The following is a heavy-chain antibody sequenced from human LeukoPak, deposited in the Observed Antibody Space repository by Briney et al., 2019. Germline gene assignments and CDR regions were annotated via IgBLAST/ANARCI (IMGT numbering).Heavy chain of an antibody. V-gene: IGHV3-11*04. CDR2: ISSSGSTI. Sequence: GGSLRLSCAASGFTFSDYYMSWLRQAPGKGLEWVSYISSSGSTIYYADSVKGRFTISRDNAKNSLYLQMNSLRAEDTAVYYCARDGWFGELNAFDIWGQGTMVTVSS. CDR3: ARDGWFGELNAFDI. CDR1: GFTFSDYY. D-gene: IGHD3-10*01. J-gene: IGHJ3*02.